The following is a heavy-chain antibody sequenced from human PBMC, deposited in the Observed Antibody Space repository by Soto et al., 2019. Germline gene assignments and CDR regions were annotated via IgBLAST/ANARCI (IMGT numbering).Heavy chain of an antibody. D-gene: IGHD4-4*01. CDR1: GFTFSGYA. CDR2: ISSDGSST. J-gene: IGHJ4*02. V-gene: IGHV3-30-3*01. Sequence: QVQLVESGGGVVQPGKSLRLSCVASGFTFSGYAMHWIRQAPGKAPEWVALISSDGSSTLYADSVRGRFTISRDNSRDTLYLQLNSLRPDDTAVFSGARGAYRYFDYWGQGTLVTVSS. CDR3: ARGAYRYFDY.